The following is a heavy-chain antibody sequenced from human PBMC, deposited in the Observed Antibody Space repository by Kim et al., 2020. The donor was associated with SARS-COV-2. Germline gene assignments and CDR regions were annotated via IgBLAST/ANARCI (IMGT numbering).Heavy chain of an antibody. V-gene: IGHV3-48*02. CDR2: ISSSSSTI. CDR1: GFTFSSYS. Sequence: GGSLRLSCAASGFTFSSYSMNWVRQAPGKGLEWVSYISSSSSTIYYADSVKGRFTISRDNAKNSLYLQMNSLRDEDTAVYYCARLASYPFSKKNAFDICAKGQWSPSLQ. CDR3: ARLASYPFSKKNAFDI. J-gene: IGHJ3*02. D-gene: IGHD2-21*01.